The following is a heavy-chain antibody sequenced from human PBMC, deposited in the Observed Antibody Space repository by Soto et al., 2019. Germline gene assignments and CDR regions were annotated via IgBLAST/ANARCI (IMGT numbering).Heavy chain of an antibody. D-gene: IGHD4-17*01. J-gene: IGHJ6*02. CDR1: GGSISSGGYY. CDR3: ARVDGDPEVYYYYYGMDG. CDR2: IYYSGST. V-gene: IGHV4-31*03. Sequence: PSETLSLTCTVSGGSISSGGYYWSWIRQHPGKGLEWIGYIYYSGSTYYNPSLKSRVTISVDTSKNQFSLKLSSVTAADTAVYYCARVDGDPEVYYYYYGMDGWGQGTTVTVSS.